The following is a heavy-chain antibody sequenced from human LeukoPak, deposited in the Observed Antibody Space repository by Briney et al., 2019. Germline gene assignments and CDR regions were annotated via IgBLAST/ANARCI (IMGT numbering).Heavy chain of an antibody. CDR2: IYYSGST. V-gene: IGHV4-59*08. CDR3: ARLSSGYKTNFDY. CDR1: GGSSSSYY. J-gene: IGHJ4*02. D-gene: IGHD3-22*01. Sequence: SETLSLTCTVSGGSSSSYYWSWIRQPPGKGLEWIGYIYYSGSTNYNPSLKSRVTISVDTSKNQFSLKLSSVTAADTAVYYCARLSSGYKTNFDYWGQGTLVTVSS.